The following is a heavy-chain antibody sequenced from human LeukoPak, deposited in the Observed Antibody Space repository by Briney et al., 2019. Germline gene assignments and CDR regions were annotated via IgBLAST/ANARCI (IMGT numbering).Heavy chain of an antibody. Sequence: ASVRVSCKASGYTFTSYGISWVRQAPGQRLEWMGWISAYNGNTNYAQKLQGRVTMTTDTSTSTAYMELRSLRSDDTAVYYCARDRELTFFDYWGQGTLVAVSS. J-gene: IGHJ4*02. V-gene: IGHV1-18*01. CDR1: GYTFTSYG. CDR2: ISAYNGNT. D-gene: IGHD1-26*01. CDR3: ARDRELTFFDY.